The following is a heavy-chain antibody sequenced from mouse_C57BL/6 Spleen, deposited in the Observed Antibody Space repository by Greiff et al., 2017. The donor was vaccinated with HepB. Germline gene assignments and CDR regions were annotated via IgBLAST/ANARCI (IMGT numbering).Heavy chain of an antibody. Sequence: QVQLQQSGAELVRPGASVTLSCKASGYTFTDYEMHWVKQTPVHGLEWIGAIDPETGGTAYNQKFKGKAILTADKSSSTAYMELRSLTSEDSAVYYCTSAIYYDSPWFAYWGQGTLVTVSA. CDR1: GYTFTDYE. J-gene: IGHJ3*01. CDR3: TSAIYYDSPWFAY. V-gene: IGHV1-15*01. D-gene: IGHD2-4*01. CDR2: IDPETGGT.